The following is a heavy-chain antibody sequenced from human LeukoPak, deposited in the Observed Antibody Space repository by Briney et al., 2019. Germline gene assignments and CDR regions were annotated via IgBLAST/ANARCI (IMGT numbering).Heavy chain of an antibody. V-gene: IGHV1-69*06. CDR2: IIPIFGTT. D-gene: IGHD1-26*01. Sequence: SVKVSCKASGGTFNTYAISWVRQAPGQGLEWMGGIIPIFGTTNYAQNFQGRVTITADKSTTTAYMELSSLRSEDTAVYYCARGIRGSLNYYYYYYMDVWGKGTTVTVSS. CDR3: ARGIRGSLNYYYYYYMDV. CDR1: GGTFNTYA. J-gene: IGHJ6*03.